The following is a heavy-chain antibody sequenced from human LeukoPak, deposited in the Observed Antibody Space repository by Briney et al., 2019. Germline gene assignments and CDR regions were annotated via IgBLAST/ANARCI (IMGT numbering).Heavy chain of an antibody. V-gene: IGHV3-48*01. CDR1: GFTFSRSW. CDR2: ISSSSSTI. CDR3: ARWKRNGY. J-gene: IGHJ4*02. D-gene: IGHD1-1*01. Sequence: GGSLRLSCAASGFTFSRSWVTWVRQAPGKGLEWVSYISSSSSTIYYADSVKGRFTISRDNAKNSLYLQMNSLRAEDTAVYYCARWKRNGYWGQGTLVTVSS.